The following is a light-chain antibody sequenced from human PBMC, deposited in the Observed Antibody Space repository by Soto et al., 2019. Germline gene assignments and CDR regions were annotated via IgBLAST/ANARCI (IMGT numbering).Light chain of an antibody. J-gene: IGLJ2*01. CDR1: SFNVGGNT. CDR2: SNN. Sequence: QSVLTQSPSASGTPGPRVTISCSGKSFNVGGNTVNWYQQVTGTAPKFLFNSNNQRPSGVPDRFSGSKSGTSASLAISGLHSEDEADYYCATWDDSLNGVVFGGETKHTVL. CDR3: ATWDDSLNGVV. V-gene: IGLV1-44*01.